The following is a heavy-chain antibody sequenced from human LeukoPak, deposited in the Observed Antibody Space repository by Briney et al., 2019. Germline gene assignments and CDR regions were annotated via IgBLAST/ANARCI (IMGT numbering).Heavy chain of an antibody. Sequence: SQTLSLTCTVSGGSISSGDYYWSWIRQPPGKGLEWIGYIYYSGSTYYNPSLKSRVTISVDTSKNQFSLRLSSVTAADTAIYYCAGEIKPCGGDCYSGPFDIWGQGTMVTVSS. CDR2: IYYSGST. V-gene: IGHV4-30-4*08. CDR3: AGEIKPCGGDCYSGPFDI. J-gene: IGHJ3*02. D-gene: IGHD2-21*01. CDR1: GGSISSGDYY.